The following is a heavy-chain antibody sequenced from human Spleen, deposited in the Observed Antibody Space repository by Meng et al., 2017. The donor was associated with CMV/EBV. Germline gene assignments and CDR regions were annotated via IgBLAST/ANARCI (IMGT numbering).Heavy chain of an antibody. Sequence: GESLKISCAASGFTVSSNYMSWVRQAPGKGLEWVSAISGSGGSTYYADSVKGRFTISRDNSKNTLYLQMNSLRAEDTAVYYCAKAILIAARDLWFDPWGQGTLVTVSS. D-gene: IGHD6-6*01. J-gene: IGHJ5*02. CDR3: AKAILIAARDLWFDP. V-gene: IGHV3-23*01. CDR1: GFTVSSNY. CDR2: ISGSGGST.